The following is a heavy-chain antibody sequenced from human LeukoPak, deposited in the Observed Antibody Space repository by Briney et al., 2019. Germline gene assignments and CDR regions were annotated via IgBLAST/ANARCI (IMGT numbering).Heavy chain of an antibody. CDR3: ARGWGPTVVPAAKLFDY. V-gene: IGHV4-34*01. CDR2: VHHSGST. CDR1: GGSFTNYH. J-gene: IGHJ4*02. Sequence: SETLSLTCAVYGGSFTNYHWSWIRQPPGKGLEWIGEVHHSGSTNYNPSLESRVTLSVNTSKNQFALKLGSVTAADTAVYYCARGWGPTVVPAAKLFDYWGQGTLVTVSS. D-gene: IGHD2-2*01.